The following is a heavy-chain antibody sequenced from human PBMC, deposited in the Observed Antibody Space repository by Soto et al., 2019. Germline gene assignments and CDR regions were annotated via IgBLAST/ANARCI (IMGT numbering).Heavy chain of an antibody. CDR1: GFTFSDYA. J-gene: IGHJ6*02. V-gene: IGHV3-23*01. D-gene: IGHD3-10*01. CDR3: AAPRYDYGSGVSWSTCCMDI. Sequence: GGSLRLCCLASGFTFSDYAMTWVRHGPGRGLEWVASLDGAGGSTYYADSVRGRFTISRDNSQNTLFLQMKRLTVDDTAIYYCAAPRYDYGSGVSWSTCCMDIWGQGTMVTVSS. CDR2: LDGAGGST.